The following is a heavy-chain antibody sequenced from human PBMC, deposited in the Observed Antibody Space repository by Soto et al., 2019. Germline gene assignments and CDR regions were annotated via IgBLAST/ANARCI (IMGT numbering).Heavy chain of an antibody. V-gene: IGHV1-46*01. CDR2: INTSGGSP. CDR1: GYTFTSYY. D-gene: IGHD1-26*01. J-gene: IGHJ6*02. Sequence: QAQLVQSGAEVKQPGASAKVSCKASGYTFTSYYMFWVRQAPGQGLEWMGVINTSGGSPTYAQKFQGRVTITSDTSTSTVYMELSSLRPEYTALYYCTRGFLTMLRPSGRYGLDVWGQGTTVIVSS. CDR3: TRGFLTMLRPSGRYGLDV.